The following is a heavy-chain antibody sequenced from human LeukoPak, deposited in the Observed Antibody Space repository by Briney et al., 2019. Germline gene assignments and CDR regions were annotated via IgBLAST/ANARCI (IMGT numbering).Heavy chain of an antibody. Sequence: ASVKVSCKASGYTFTGYYMHWVRQAPGQGLEWMGWINPNSGGTNYAQKFQGRVTMTRDTSISTAYMELSRLRSDDTAVYYCARDLLEVLGSSWFYNWFDPWGQGTPVTVSS. CDR1: GYTFTGYY. CDR2: INPNSGGT. J-gene: IGHJ5*02. V-gene: IGHV1-2*02. CDR3: ARDLLEVLGSSWFYNWFDP. D-gene: IGHD6-13*01.